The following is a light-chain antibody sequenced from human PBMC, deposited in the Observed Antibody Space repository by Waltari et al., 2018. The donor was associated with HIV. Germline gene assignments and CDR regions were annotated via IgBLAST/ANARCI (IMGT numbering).Light chain of an antibody. CDR1: GVPKQY. CDR3: HSADVSGTYQA. Sequence: SYEVTQPPAVSVSPGQTARITCSGAGVPKQYTYWYQQRSGPAPVLVIYKDTERPAGIPERFSGSSSGTTVTLTISGVQTEDEADYYCHSADVSGTYQAFGGGTKLTVL. J-gene: IGLJ2*01. V-gene: IGLV3-25*03. CDR2: KDT.